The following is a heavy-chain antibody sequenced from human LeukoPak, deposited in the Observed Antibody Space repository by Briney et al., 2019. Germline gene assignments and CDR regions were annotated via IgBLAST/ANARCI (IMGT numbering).Heavy chain of an antibody. CDR2: IYASGST. D-gene: IGHD6-6*01. CDR1: GGSISDYY. J-gene: IGHJ4*02. V-gene: IGHV4-4*09. Sequence: SETLSLTCTVSGGSISDYYWSWIRQPPGKGLEWIGYIYASGSTNYNPSLKSRVTISVDTSKNQFSLKVSSVTAADTAVYYCARRREYSSSSIHYWGQGTLVTVSS. CDR3: ARRREYSSSSIHY.